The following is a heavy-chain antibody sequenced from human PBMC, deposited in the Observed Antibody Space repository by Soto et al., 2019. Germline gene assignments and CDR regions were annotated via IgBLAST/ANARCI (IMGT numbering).Heavy chain of an antibody. J-gene: IGHJ4*02. D-gene: IGHD3-22*01. Sequence: QVQLVQSGAEVKKPGSSVRVSCKASGGTFSNNAISWVRQAPGQGLEWMGGIIPIFGPANYAHKFQGRVTITADESTSTFYMELSSLRSEDTAVYYCAMSLDTTGYFNYWGQGTQVTVSS. CDR2: IIPIFGPA. CDR3: AMSLDTTGYFNY. V-gene: IGHV1-69*01. CDR1: GGTFSNNA.